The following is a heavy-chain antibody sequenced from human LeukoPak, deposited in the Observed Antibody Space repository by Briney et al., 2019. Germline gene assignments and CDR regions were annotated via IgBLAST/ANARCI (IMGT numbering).Heavy chain of an antibody. D-gene: IGHD4-17*01. J-gene: IGHJ4*02. CDR2: IYYSGST. Sequence: SETLSLICTVSGGSISSYYWSWIRQPPGKGLEWIGYIYYSGSTNYNPSLKSRVTISVDTSKNQFSLKLSSVTAADTAVYYCARDNDYGDYEDWGQGTLVTVSS. CDR1: GGSISSYY. V-gene: IGHV4-59*01. CDR3: ARDNDYGDYED.